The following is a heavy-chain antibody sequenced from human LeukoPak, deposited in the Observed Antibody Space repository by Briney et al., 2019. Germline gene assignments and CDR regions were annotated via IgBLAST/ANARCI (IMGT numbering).Heavy chain of an antibody. D-gene: IGHD3-10*01. CDR2: INWNGGST. Sequence: GGSLRLSCAASGFTFDDYGMSWVRQAPGKGLEWVSGINWNGGSTGYADSVKGRFTISRDNAKNSLDLQMNSLRVEDTGIYYCVKVAKYYYGSETYYFFEHWGQGTPVTASS. J-gene: IGHJ4*02. V-gene: IGHV3-20*04. CDR1: GFTFDDYG. CDR3: VKVAKYYYGSETYYFFEH.